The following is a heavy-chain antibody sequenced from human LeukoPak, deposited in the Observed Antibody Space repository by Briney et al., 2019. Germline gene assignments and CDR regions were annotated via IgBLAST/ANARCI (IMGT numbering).Heavy chain of an antibody. CDR3: ARGGERITMIVVVTPPYYYYMDV. CDR2: INHSGST. J-gene: IGHJ6*03. Sequence: SETLSLTCAVYGGSFSGYYWSWIRQPPGKGLEWIGEINHSGSTNYNPSLKSRVTISVDTSKNQFSLELSSVTAADTAVYYCARGGERITMIVVVTPPYYYYMDVWGKGTTVTVSS. V-gene: IGHV4-34*01. D-gene: IGHD3-22*01. CDR1: GGSFSGYY.